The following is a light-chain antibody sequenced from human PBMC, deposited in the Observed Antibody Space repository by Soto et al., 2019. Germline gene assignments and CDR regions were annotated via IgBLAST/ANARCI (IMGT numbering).Light chain of an antibody. CDR3: TSYTPPITLGSV. V-gene: IGLV2-14*01. J-gene: IGLJ1*01. CDR1: SSDVGGYNS. Sequence: QSVLTQPASVSGSPGQSITISCTGTSSDVGGYNSVSWYQQHPGKAPKLIIYEVTNRPSGVSSRFSASKSDNTASLTISGLQAEDEADYYCTSYTPPITLGSVFGPGTK. CDR2: EVT.